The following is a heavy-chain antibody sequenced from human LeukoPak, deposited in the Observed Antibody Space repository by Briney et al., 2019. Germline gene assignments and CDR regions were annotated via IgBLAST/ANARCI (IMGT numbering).Heavy chain of an antibody. CDR3: ARGTYPWGLGY. V-gene: IGHV4-59*01. Sequence: SETLSLTCTVSGGSISSYYWSWIRQPPGKGLEWIGYIYYSGSTNYNPSLKSRVTISVDTSKNQFSLKLSSVTAADTAVYYCARGTYPWGLGYWGQGTLVTVSS. D-gene: IGHD3-16*01. J-gene: IGHJ4*02. CDR1: GGSISSYY. CDR2: IYYSGST.